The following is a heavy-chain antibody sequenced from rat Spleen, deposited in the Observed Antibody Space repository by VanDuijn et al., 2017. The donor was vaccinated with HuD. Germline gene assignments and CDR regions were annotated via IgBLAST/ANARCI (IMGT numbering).Heavy chain of an antibody. CDR2: IWTGGST. J-gene: IGHJ2*01. D-gene: IGHD1-1*01. Sequence: QVQLKESGPGLVQPSQTLSLTCTVSGLSLTSESVSWIRQPPGKGLEWMGIIWTGGSTAYNSLLKSRLSINRDTSKSQVFLKMNSLQTEDTATYYCARDRDYSGDVFDYWGQGVMVTVSS. CDR1: GLSLTSES. CDR3: ARDRDYSGDVFDY. V-gene: IGHV2-47*01.